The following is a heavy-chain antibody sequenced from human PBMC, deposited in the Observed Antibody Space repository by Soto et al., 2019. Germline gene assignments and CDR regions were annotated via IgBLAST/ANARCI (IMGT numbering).Heavy chain of an antibody. Sequence: GGSLRLSCAASGFTFSSYSMNWVRQAPGKGLEGVSYISSSSSTIYYADSVKGRFNISRDNANDSLYLQMNSLRAEDTAVYYCARARAGYRYGYSYYYYYMDVWGKGTTVTVSS. CDR2: ISSSSSTI. CDR1: GFTFSSYS. V-gene: IGHV3-48*01. CDR3: ARARAGYRYGYSYYYYYMDV. J-gene: IGHJ6*03. D-gene: IGHD5-18*01.